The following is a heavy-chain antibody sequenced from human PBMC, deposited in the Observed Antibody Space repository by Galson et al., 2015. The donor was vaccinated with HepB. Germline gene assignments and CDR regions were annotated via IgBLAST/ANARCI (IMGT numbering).Heavy chain of an antibody. D-gene: IGHD3-10*01. CDR2: ISGSGGST. CDR3: AKDHARVRGVIGDFDY. V-gene: IGHV3-23*01. CDR1: GFTFSSYA. J-gene: IGHJ4*02. Sequence: LRLSCAASGFTFSSYAMSWVRQAPGKGLEWVSAISGSGGSTYYADSVKGRFTISRDNSKNTLYLQMNSLRAEDTAVYYCAKDHARVRGVIGDFDYWGQGTLVTVSS.